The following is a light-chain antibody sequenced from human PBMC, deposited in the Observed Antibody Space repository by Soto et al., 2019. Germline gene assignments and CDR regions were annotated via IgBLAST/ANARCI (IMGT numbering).Light chain of an antibody. CDR3: SSYTTATRL. V-gene: IGLV2-14*01. CDR1: SSDIGSNNY. Sequence: QSVLTQPASVSGSPGQSITISCTGTSSDIGSNNYVSWFQQRPGKAPTLIIYEVSNRPSGVSNHFSGSKSGNTASLTISGLVPEDEAEYYCSSYTTATRLFGGGTTLAVL. J-gene: IGLJ3*02. CDR2: EVS.